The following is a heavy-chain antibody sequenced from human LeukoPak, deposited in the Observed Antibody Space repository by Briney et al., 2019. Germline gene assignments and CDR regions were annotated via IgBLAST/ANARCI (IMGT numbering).Heavy chain of an antibody. Sequence: GGSLRLSCAASGFTFSSYSMNWVRQAPGKGLEWVSYIGSSSTIYYADSVKGRFTISRDNAKNSLYLQMNSLRDEDTAVYYCAREGDCGGDCYPYYYYGMDVWGQGTTVTVSS. CDR3: AREGDCGGDCYPYYYYGMDV. V-gene: IGHV3-48*02. CDR2: IGSSSTI. CDR1: GFTFSSYS. D-gene: IGHD2-21*02. J-gene: IGHJ6*02.